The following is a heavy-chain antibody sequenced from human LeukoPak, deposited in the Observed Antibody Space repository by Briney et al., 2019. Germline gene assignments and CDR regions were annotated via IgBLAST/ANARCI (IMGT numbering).Heavy chain of an antibody. Sequence: PSETLSLTCTVSGGSISSYYWSWIRQPPGKGLEWIGYIYYSGSTNYNPSLKSRVTISVDTSKNQFSLKLSSVTAADTAVYYRARGYCSSTSCSHYNWFDPWGQGTLVTVSS. CDR2: IYYSGST. CDR3: ARGYCSSTSCSHYNWFDP. J-gene: IGHJ5*02. D-gene: IGHD2-2*01. CDR1: GGSISSYY. V-gene: IGHV4-59*01.